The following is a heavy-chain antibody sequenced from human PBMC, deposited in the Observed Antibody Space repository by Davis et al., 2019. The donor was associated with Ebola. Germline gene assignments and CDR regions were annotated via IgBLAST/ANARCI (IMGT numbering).Heavy chain of an antibody. V-gene: IGHV3-23*01. J-gene: IGHJ4*02. Sequence: PGGSLRLSCAASGFTFSSYAMSWVRQAPGKGLEWVSAISGSGGSTYYADSVKGRFTISRDNSKNTLYLQMNSLRAEDTAVYYCARDSFVILEWSEYYFDYWGQGTLVTVSS. D-gene: IGHD3-3*01. CDR1: GFTFSSYA. CDR2: ISGSGGST. CDR3: ARDSFVILEWSEYYFDY.